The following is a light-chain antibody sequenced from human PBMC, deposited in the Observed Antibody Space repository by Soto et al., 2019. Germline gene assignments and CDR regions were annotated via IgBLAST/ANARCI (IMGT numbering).Light chain of an antibody. V-gene: IGKV1-5*01. CDR2: DSS. CDR3: QQYSSYSWK. J-gene: IGKJ1*01. Sequence: DIQMTQSPSTLSASVGDTVTITCRASQSTSSWLAWYQQKPGKAPKVLIYDSSSLESGVPSRFSGSGSGTEFTLTISSLQPEDGATYHCQQYSSYSWKFGQGTKV. CDR1: QSTSSW.